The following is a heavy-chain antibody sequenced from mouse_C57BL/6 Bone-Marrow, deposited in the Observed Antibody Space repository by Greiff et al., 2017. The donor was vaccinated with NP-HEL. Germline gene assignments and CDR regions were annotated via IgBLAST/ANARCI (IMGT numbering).Heavy chain of an antibody. Sequence: QVQLQQPGAELVKPGASVKLSCKASGYTFTSYWMHWVKQRPGRGLEWIGELLPGSGSTNYNEKFKGKATFTADTSSNTAYMQLSSLTTEDSAIYSCARGGLLRDYWGQGTTLTVSS. CDR2: LLPGSGST. CDR1: GYTFTSYW. V-gene: IGHV1-9*01. D-gene: IGHD1-1*01. CDR3: ARGGLLRDY. J-gene: IGHJ2*01.